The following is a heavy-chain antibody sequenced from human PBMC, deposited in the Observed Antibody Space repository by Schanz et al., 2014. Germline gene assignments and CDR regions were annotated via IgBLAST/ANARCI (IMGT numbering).Heavy chain of an antibody. CDR3: VRGRVPES. V-gene: IGHV3-48*04. CDR1: GFGFSSYS. Sequence: EVQLLESGGGLVQPGGSLRLSCAASGFGFSSYSMNWVRQAPGKGLEWVSYISGSSRTIYYADSMKGRLTISRDDAKKSMYLQMNNLRAEDTAVYYCVRGRVPESWGQGTLVTVSS. J-gene: IGHJ5*02. CDR2: ISGSSRTI. D-gene: IGHD3-3*01.